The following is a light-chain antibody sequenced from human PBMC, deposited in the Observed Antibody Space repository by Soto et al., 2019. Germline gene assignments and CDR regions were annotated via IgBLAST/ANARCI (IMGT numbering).Light chain of an antibody. V-gene: IGLV4-69*01. Sequence: QPVLTQSPSASASLGASVKLTCTLSSGHSNYAIAWHQQQPEKGPQYLMKLNRDGSHSKGDGIPNRFSGSSSGAERYLTISRLQSEDEADYYCQTWGTGIVIFGGGTKVTVL. J-gene: IGLJ2*01. CDR1: SGHSNYA. CDR3: QTWGTGIVI. CDR2: LNRDGSH.